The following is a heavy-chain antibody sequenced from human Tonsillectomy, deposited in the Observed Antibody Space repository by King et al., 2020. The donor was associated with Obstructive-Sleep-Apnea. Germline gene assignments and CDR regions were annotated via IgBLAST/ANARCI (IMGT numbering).Heavy chain of an antibody. Sequence: VQLVQSGGGLVQPGRSRRLSCAASGFTFDDYAMHWVRQAPGKGLEWVSGISWNSGSIGYADSVKGRFTISRDNAKNSLYLQMNSLRPEDTAFYYCAKDLDIMVRGVNFDFWGQGTLVTGSS. V-gene: IGHV3-9*01. D-gene: IGHD3-10*01. CDR1: GFTFDDYA. CDR3: AKDLDIMVRGVNFDF. CDR2: ISWNSGSI. J-gene: IGHJ4*02.